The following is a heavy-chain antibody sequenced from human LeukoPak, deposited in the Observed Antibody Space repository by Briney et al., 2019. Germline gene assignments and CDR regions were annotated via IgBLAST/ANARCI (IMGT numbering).Heavy chain of an antibody. CDR1: RFTFSTYA. Sequence: PGASLRLSCAASRFTFSTYAMTWVRQAPGKGLEWVSSISGSGGTTYYADSVKGRFTIPRDNSKNTLFLRMNSLRGEDTAVYYCAKIQDASGVDYWGQGTLVTVSS. CDR3: AKIQDASGVDY. J-gene: IGHJ4*02. CDR2: ISGSGGTT. V-gene: IGHV3-23*01.